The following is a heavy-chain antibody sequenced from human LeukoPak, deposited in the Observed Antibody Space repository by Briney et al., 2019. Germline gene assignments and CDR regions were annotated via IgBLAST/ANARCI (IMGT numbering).Heavy chain of an antibody. CDR3: ARGQSLSRYCSSTSCPHFDY. J-gene: IGHJ4*02. Sequence: ASVKVSCKASGYTFTGYYMHWVRQAPGQGLEWMGWINPNSGGTNYAQKFQGRVTMTRDTSISTAYMELSRLRSDDTAVYYCARGQSLSRYCSSTSCPHFDYWGQGTLVTVSS. D-gene: IGHD2-2*01. V-gene: IGHV1-2*02. CDR1: GYTFTGYY. CDR2: INPNSGGT.